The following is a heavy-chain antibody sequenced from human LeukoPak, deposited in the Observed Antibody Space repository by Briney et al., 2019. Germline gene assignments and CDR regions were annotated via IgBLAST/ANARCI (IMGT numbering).Heavy chain of an antibody. Sequence: SGPALVKPTQTLTLTCTFSGFSLSTSGMCVSWIRQPPGKALEWLARIDWDDDKYYSTSLKTRLTISKDTSKNQVVLTMTNMDPVDTATYYCARATLDYGDRHLDYYGMDVWGQGTTVTVSS. V-gene: IGHV2-70*11. J-gene: IGHJ6*02. CDR1: GFSLSTSGMC. CDR2: IDWDDDK. CDR3: ARATLDYGDRHLDYYGMDV. D-gene: IGHD4-17*01.